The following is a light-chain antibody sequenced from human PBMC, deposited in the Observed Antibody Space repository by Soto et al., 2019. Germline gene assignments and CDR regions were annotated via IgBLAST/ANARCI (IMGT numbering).Light chain of an antibody. V-gene: IGKV3-11*01. CDR1: QSISNF. Sequence: EIVLTQSPATLSLSPGERATLSCRASQSISNFLAWYQQKPGQAPRLLIYATSNRATGIPARFSGSGSGTDFTLTISSLEPEDFAVYYCQQRSNWLAWTFGQGTKVDIK. CDR3: QQRSNWLAWT. CDR2: ATS. J-gene: IGKJ1*01.